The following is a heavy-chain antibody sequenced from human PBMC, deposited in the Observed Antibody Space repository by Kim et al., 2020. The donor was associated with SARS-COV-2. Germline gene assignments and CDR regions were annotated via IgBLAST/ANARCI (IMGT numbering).Heavy chain of an antibody. D-gene: IGHD6-19*01. V-gene: IGHV4-39*01. CDR2: GST. J-gene: IGHJ4*02. CDR3: ARIVSAVAGL. Sequence: GSTYYTPSLKSRVTISIDTSKNQFSLKLSSVTAADTAVYYCARIVSAVAGLWGQGTLVTVSS.